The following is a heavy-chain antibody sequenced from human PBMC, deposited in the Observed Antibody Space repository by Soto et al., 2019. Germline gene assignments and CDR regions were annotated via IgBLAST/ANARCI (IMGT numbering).Heavy chain of an antibody. Sequence: SETLSLTCTVSGGSISSSSYYWGWIRQPPGKGLEWIGSIYYSGSTYYNPSLKSRVTISVDTSKNQFSLKLSSVTAADTAVYYCARLIRGYYYYYMDVWGKGTTVTVSS. D-gene: IGHD3-10*01. V-gene: IGHV4-39*01. CDR1: GGSISSSSYY. J-gene: IGHJ6*03. CDR2: IYYSGST. CDR3: ARLIRGYYYYYMDV.